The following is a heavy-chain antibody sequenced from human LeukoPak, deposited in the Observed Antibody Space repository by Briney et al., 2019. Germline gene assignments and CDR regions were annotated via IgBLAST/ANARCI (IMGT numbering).Heavy chain of an antibody. Sequence: SETLSLTCTVSGGSISSYYWTWIRQPAGKGLEWIGRIYTSGSTNYNPSLKSRITMSVDTSNNQFSLNLRSVTAADTAVYYCARQMIAAGKNYYGMDVWGQGTTVTVSS. J-gene: IGHJ6*02. V-gene: IGHV4-4*07. CDR1: GGSISSYY. D-gene: IGHD6-13*01. CDR3: ARQMIAAGKNYYGMDV. CDR2: IYTSGST.